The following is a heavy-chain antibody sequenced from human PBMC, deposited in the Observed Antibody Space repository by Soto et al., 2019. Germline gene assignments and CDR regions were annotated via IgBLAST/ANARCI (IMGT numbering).Heavy chain of an antibody. Sequence: SVKVSCKASGGTLSSYTFSWVRQAPGQGLEWMGGIIPIFGTADYAQKFQGRLTITADESTSTAYMELSSLRSEDTAVYYCARERFSERYYQHWGQGTLVTVSS. J-gene: IGHJ1*01. CDR2: IIPIFGTA. D-gene: IGHD1-26*01. V-gene: IGHV1-69*13. CDR1: GGTLSSYT. CDR3: ARERFSERYYQH.